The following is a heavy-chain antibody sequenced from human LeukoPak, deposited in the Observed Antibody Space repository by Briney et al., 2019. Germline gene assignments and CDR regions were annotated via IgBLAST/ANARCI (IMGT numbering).Heavy chain of an antibody. CDR2: INPNSGGT. CDR3: ERDLIPYDSSGYAFDY. J-gene: IGHJ4*02. V-gene: IGHV1-2*02. D-gene: IGHD3-22*01. Sequence: ASVKVSCKASGYTFTGYYMHLVRQAPGQGLEWMGWINPNSGGTNYAQKFQGRVTMTRDTSISTAYMELSRLRSDDTAVYYCERDLIPYDSSGYAFDYWGQGTLVTVSS. CDR1: GYTFTGYY.